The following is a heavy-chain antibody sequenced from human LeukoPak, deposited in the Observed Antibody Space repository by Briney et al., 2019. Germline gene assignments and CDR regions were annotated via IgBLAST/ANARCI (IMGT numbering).Heavy chain of an antibody. CDR2: ISAYHGNT. CDR3: ARALLCNWNDPGYFDY. D-gene: IGHD1-1*01. J-gene: IGHJ4*02. CDR1: GHTFTSYD. Sequence: VNLSSKASGHTFTSYDISWVRQPPGQGLEGMGWISAYHGNTNYAQKLQGRVTMTTGTSTSTAYMELRSLRSGDTAVYYCARALLCNWNDPGYFDYWGQGTLVTVSS. V-gene: IGHV1-18*01.